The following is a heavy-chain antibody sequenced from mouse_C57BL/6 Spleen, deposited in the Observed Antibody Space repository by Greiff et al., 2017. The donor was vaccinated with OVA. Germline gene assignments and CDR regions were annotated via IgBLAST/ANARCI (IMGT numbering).Heavy chain of an antibody. CDR3: ARESSGYGDFDY. CDR1: GYTFTSYT. CDR2: INPSSGYT. Sequence: QVQLKESGAELARPGASVKMSCKASGYTFTSYTMHWVKQRPGQGLEWIGNINPSSGYTKYNQKFKDKATLTADKSSSTAYMQLSSLTSEDSAVYYCARESSGYGDFDYWGQGTTLTVSS. V-gene: IGHV1-4*01. J-gene: IGHJ2*01. D-gene: IGHD3-2*02.